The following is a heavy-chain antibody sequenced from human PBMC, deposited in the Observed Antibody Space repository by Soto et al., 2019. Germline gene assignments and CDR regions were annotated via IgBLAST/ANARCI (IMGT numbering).Heavy chain of an antibody. CDR2: ISYDGSNK. CDR3: AKGPLGWAGLFAFDI. CDR1: GFTFSSYG. Sequence: GGSLRLSCAASGFTFSSYGMHWVRQAPGKGLEWVAVISYDGSNKYYADSVKGRFTISRDNSKNTLYLQMNSLRAEDTAVYYCAKGPLGWAGLFAFDIWGQGTMVT. V-gene: IGHV3-30*18. D-gene: IGHD1-26*01. J-gene: IGHJ3*02.